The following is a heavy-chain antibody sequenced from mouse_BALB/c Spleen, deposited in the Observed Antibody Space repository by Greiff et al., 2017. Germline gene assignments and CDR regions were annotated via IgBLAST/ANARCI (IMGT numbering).Heavy chain of an antibody. V-gene: IGHV1-18*01. D-gene: IGHD2-4*01. CDR3: ARGVGRTMITTEAWFAY. CDR1: GYSFTGYT. CDR2: INPYNGGT. Sequence: VQLKQSGPELVKPGASMKISCKASGYSFTGYTMNWVKQSHGKNLEWIGLINPYNGGTSYNQKFKGKATLTVDKSSSTAYMELLSLTSEDSAVYYCARGVGRTMITTEAWFAYWGQGTLVTVSA. J-gene: IGHJ3*01.